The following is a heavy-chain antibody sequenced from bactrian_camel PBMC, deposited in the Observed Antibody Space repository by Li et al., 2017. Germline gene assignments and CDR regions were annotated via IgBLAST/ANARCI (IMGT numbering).Heavy chain of an antibody. CDR2: ISDSGVTT. D-gene: IGHD3*01. CDR3: SAPYDGYALGY. V-gene: IGHV3S25*01. CDR1: GYLVSAFC. Sequence: QLVESGGGSVQAGGSLSLSCTASGYLVSAFCMAWFRQVPGKGLEWVSGISDSGVTTRYADFAKGRFTISRDNALNMVYLQMSSLKPEDTAVYYCSAPYDGYALGYWGQGTQVTVS. J-gene: IGHJ4*01.